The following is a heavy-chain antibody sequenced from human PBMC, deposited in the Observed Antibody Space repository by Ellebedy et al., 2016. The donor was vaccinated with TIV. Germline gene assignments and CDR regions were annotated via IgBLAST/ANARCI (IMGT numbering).Heavy chain of an antibody. CDR3: ARVERDRYYDFWSGYQVCVDA. V-gene: IGHV4-30-4*02. CDR2: IYFGGSTS. CDR1: GETLSSGDYY. J-gene: IGHJ5*02. Sequence: MPSETLSLTCTVSGETLSSGDYYWTWIRQTPGMGLEWIGCIYFGGSTSYYNPSLKSRVTISVDTSNNQVSLKLTSVTAADTAVYYCARVERDRYYDFWSGYQVCVDAWGPGTLVTVSS. D-gene: IGHD3-3*01.